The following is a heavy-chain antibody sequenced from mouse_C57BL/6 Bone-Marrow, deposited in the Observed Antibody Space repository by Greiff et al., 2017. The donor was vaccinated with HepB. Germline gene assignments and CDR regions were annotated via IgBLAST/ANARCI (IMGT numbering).Heavy chain of an antibody. CDR1: GFTFSDYY. V-gene: IGHV5-16*01. CDR2: INYDGSST. J-gene: IGHJ1*03. Sequence: DVQLVESEGGLVQPGSSMKLSCTASGFTFSDYYMAWVRQVPEKGLEWVANINYDGSSTYYLDSLKSRFIISRDNAKNILYLQMSSLKSEDTATYYCARDYYGDWYFDVWGTGTTVTVSS. D-gene: IGHD1-1*01. CDR3: ARDYYGDWYFDV.